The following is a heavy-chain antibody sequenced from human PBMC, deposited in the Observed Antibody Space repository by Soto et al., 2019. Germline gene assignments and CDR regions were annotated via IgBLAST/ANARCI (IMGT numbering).Heavy chain of an antibody. J-gene: IGHJ4*02. D-gene: IGHD6-19*01. CDR1: GYTFTRYG. V-gene: IGHV1-18*04. Sequence: ASVKVSCKASGYTFTRYGISWVRQAPGQGLEWMGWISAYNGNTNYAQKLQGRVTMTTDTSTSTAYMELRSLRSDDTAVYYCARGHLIAVAGSAGYWGQGTLVTVSS. CDR2: ISAYNGNT. CDR3: ARGHLIAVAGSAGY.